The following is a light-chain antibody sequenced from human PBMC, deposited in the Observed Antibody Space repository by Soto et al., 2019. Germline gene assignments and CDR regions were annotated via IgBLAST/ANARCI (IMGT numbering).Light chain of an antibody. CDR3: RSYTSRDTNV. CDR1: SSDVGAYNY. V-gene: IGLV2-14*03. Sequence: QSALTQPASVSGSPGQSITISCTGTSSDVGAYNYVSWYQQEPGKAPKLMIHDVSNRPSGVSNRFSGSKSGNTASLTISGLHAEDEADYYCRSYTSRDTNVFGTGTKLTVL. J-gene: IGLJ1*01. CDR2: DVS.